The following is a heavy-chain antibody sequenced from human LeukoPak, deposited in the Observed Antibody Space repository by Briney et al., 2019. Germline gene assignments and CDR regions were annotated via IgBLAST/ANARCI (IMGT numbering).Heavy chain of an antibody. Sequence: PSETLSLTSTVSGGSISSYYWSWIRQPPGKGLEWIGYIYYSGSTNYNPSLKSRVTISVDTSKNQFSLKLSSVTAADTAVYYCARRHSSGWDYDYWGQGTLVTVSS. CDR2: IYYSGST. CDR3: ARRHSSGWDYDY. CDR1: GGSISSYY. J-gene: IGHJ4*02. V-gene: IGHV4-59*08. D-gene: IGHD6-19*01.